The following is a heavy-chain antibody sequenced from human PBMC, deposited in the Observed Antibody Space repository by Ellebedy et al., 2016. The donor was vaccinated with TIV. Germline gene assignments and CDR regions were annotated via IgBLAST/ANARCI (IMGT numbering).Heavy chain of an antibody. Sequence: ASVKVSCKASGYTFTSYGISWVRQAPGQGLEWMGWISAYNGNTNYAQKLQGRVTMTTDTSTSTAYMELRSLRSDDTAVYYCARDPYCSSTSCYSSWGQGTLVTVSS. CDR2: ISAYNGNT. CDR1: GYTFTSYG. J-gene: IGHJ4*02. D-gene: IGHD2-2*01. V-gene: IGHV1-18*04. CDR3: ARDPYCSSTSCYSS.